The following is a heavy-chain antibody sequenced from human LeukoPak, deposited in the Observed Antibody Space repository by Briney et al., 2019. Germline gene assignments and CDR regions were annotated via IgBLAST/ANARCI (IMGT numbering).Heavy chain of an antibody. CDR3: AKEYQLPRGPYWFDP. J-gene: IGHJ5*02. D-gene: IGHD2-2*01. V-gene: IGHV3-23*01. Sequence: PGGSLRLSCAASEFTFSSYAMSWVRQAPGKGLEWVSAISGSGGSTYYADSVKGRFTISRDNSKNTLYLQMNSLRAEDTAVYYCAKEYQLPRGPYWFDPWGQGTLVTVSS. CDR2: ISGSGGST. CDR1: EFTFSSYA.